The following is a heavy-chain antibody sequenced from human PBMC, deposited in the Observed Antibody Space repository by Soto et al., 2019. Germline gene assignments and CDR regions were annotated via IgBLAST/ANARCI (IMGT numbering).Heavy chain of an antibody. CDR1: GFTFNVYG. CDR3: ARGPSRTIFRTSSGMDV. CDR2: LIPIYDAP. D-gene: IGHD3-9*01. J-gene: IGHJ6*02. Sequence: SVKVSCKTSGFTFNVYGIHWVRQAPGQGLEWMGGLIPIYDAPYYAQKFQGRVTITADKSTTTVHLELSSLRSEDTAVYFCARGPSRTIFRTSSGMDVWGQGNTVTVSS. V-gene: IGHV1-69*06.